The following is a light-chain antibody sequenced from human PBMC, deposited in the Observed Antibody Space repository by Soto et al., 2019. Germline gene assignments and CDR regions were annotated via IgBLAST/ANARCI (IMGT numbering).Light chain of an antibody. V-gene: IGLV1-44*01. J-gene: IGLJ2*01. Sequence: QSVLTQPTSASGTPGQRVTISCSGSSSNIGSNTVNWYQLLPGTAPKLLIYPNNDRPSGVPDRFSGSKSGTSASLAISGLQSEDEADYYCAAWDDSLNGVVFGGGTKLTVL. CDR1: SSNIGSNT. CDR3: AAWDDSLNGVV. CDR2: PNN.